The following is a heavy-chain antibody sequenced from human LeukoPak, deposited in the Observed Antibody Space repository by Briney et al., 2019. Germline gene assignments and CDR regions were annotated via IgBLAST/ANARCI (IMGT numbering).Heavy chain of an antibody. J-gene: IGHJ4*02. Sequence: EGSLRLSCAASGFTFSSYAMHWVRQAPGKGLEWVAVISYDGSNKYYADSVKGRFTISRDNSKNTLYLQMNSLRAEDTAVYYCAKGAVAGTVFDYWGQGTLVTVSS. CDR2: ISYDGSNK. D-gene: IGHD6-19*01. CDR1: GFTFSSYA. CDR3: AKGAVAGTVFDY. V-gene: IGHV3-30*04.